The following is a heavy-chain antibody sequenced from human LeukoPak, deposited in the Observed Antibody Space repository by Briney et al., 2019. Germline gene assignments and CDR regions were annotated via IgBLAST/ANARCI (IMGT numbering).Heavy chain of an antibody. V-gene: IGHV4-59*08. J-gene: IGHJ4*02. CDR2: IYYSGST. Sequence: SETLSLTCTVSGGSISSYYWSWIRQPPGKGLEWIGYIYYSGSTNYNPSLKSRVTISVDTSKNQFSLKLSSVTAADTAVYYCARSNSGQFGELPDYWGQGTLVTVSS. D-gene: IGHD3-10*01. CDR1: GGSISSYY. CDR3: ARSNSGQFGELPDY.